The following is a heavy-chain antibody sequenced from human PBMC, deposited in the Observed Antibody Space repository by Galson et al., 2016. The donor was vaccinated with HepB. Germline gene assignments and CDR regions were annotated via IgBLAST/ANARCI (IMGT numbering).Heavy chain of an antibody. CDR1: GFFFSSYR. V-gene: IGHV3-74*01. CDR2: ISSDGSRT. Sequence: SLRLSCAASGFFFSSYRMYWVRQAPGKGLVWVSRISSDGSRTTYADSVKGRFTISRDSAKNTLYLQMNSLRADDTAVYFCARWDDYLYFDYWGQGALVTVSS. J-gene: IGHJ4*02. CDR3: ARWDDYLYFDY. D-gene: IGHD2/OR15-2a*01.